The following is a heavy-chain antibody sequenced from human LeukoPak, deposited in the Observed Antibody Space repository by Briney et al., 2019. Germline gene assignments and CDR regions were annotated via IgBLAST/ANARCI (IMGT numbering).Heavy chain of an antibody. CDR2: IIPIFGTA. J-gene: IGHJ4*02. Sequence: EASVKXSCKASGGTFSSYAISWVRQAPGQGVEWMGRIIPIFGTANYAQKFQGRVTITTDESTSTDYMEMRSLRSGDTAVYYCASRELPETSPFDYWGQGTLVTVSS. CDR1: GGTFSSYA. V-gene: IGHV1-69*05. D-gene: IGHD1-26*01. CDR3: ASRELPETSPFDY.